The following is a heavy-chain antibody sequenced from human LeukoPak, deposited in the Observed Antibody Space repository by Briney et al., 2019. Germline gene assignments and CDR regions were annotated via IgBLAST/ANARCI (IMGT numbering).Heavy chain of an antibody. V-gene: IGHV4-61*02. J-gene: IGHJ3*02. CDR2: IYTSGST. D-gene: IGHD3-10*01. CDR1: GGSISSGSYY. Sequence: SETLSLTCTVSGGSISSGSYYWSWIRQPAGKGLEWIGRIYTSGSTNYNPSLKSRVTISVDTSKNQFSLKLSSVTAADTAVYYCARESTNVLLFDAFDIWGQGTMVTVSS. CDR3: ARESTNVLLFDAFDI.